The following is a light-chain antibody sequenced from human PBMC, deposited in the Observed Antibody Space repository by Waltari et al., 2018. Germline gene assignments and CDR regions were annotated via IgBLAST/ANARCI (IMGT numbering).Light chain of an antibody. Sequence: QTVVTQAPSFSVSLGGTVPLTCGLSPGSASSSHFPRWYQQTPGQAPRTLIYSTNTRSSGVPDRFSGSILGNKAALTITGAQADDESDYYCVLYMGSGISVFGGGTKLTVL. CDR3: VLYMGSGISV. CDR1: PGSASSSHF. V-gene: IGLV8-61*01. J-gene: IGLJ3*02. CDR2: STN.